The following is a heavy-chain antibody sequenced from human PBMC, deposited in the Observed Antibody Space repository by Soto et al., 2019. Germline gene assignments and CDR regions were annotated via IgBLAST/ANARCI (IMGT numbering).Heavy chain of an antibody. J-gene: IGHJ6*02. Sequence: PSETLSLTCTVSGGSISSGDYYWSWIRQPPGKGLEWIGYIYYSGSTYYNPSLKSRVTISVDTSKNQFSLKLSSVTAADTAVYYCARHAGQWHLYYYYGMDVWGQGTTVTVSS. D-gene: IGHD6-19*01. CDR2: IYYSGST. CDR3: ARHAGQWHLYYYYGMDV. CDR1: GGSISSGDYY. V-gene: IGHV4-30-4*01.